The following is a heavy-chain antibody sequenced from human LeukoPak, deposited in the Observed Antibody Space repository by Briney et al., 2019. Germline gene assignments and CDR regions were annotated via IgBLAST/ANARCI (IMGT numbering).Heavy chain of an antibody. D-gene: IGHD5-18*01. CDR2: IHPGDSDA. CDR3: ATHSKSSAFDI. V-gene: IGHV5-51*01. Sequence: GESLKISCKGSGYSFATYWIGWVRQMPGKGLEWMGVIHPGDSDAKYGPSFQGQVIFSADRSINTAYLQWSSLKASDSAMYYCATHSKSSAFDIWGQGTMVTVSS. CDR1: GYSFATYW. J-gene: IGHJ3*02.